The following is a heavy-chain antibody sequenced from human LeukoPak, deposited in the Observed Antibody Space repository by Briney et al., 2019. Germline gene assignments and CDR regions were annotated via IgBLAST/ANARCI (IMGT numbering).Heavy chain of an antibody. Sequence: ASVKVSCKASGDTFTSYGFSWVRQAPGQGLGWMGWLSADNGNTNYAQKFQGRVTMTTDTSTSTVYMELRSLRFDDTAVYYCAGQSGFWSGPDYWGQGTLVTVSS. J-gene: IGHJ4*02. CDR1: GDTFTSYG. CDR3: AGQSGFWSGPDY. CDR2: LSADNGNT. D-gene: IGHD3-3*01. V-gene: IGHV1-18*04.